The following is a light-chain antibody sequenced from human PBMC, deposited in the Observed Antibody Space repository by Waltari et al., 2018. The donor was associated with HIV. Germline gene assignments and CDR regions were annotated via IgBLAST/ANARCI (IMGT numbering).Light chain of an antibody. CDR1: QSVSSSY. CDR2: GAS. Sequence: ELVFTQSPGTLSLSPAERATLSCRASQSVSSSYLACSQQKPGQAPRLLIYGASSRSTGIPDRFSGSGSGTDFTLTINRLEPEDFAVYYCQQYGSSPQTFGQGTKLEIK. J-gene: IGKJ2*01. V-gene: IGKV3-20*01. CDR3: QQYGSSPQT.